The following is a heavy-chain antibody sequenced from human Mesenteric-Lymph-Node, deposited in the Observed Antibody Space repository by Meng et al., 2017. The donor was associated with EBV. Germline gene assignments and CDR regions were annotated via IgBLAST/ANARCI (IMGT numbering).Heavy chain of an antibody. CDR3: ARSYDSSGYQFDT. J-gene: IGHJ5*02. D-gene: IGHD3-22*01. Sequence: QVQLQESGPGLVKPSQTLSLTCGVSGGSISSGGYYWSWIRQPPGKGLEWIGYIHDSGNTYHNPSLKSRLTLSIDTSKNQFSVKLTSVTAADTAVYYCARSYDSSGYQFDTWGRGTLVTVSS. CDR2: IHDSGNT. V-gene: IGHV4-30-4*01. CDR1: GGSISSGGYY.